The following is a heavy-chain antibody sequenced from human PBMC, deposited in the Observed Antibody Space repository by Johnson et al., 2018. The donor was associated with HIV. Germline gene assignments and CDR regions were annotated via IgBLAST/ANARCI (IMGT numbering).Heavy chain of an antibody. CDR2: IRYDGTNK. D-gene: IGHD5-24*01. Sequence: QVQLVESGGGLAKPAWSPRLSCAASQFTFSSYYMNCVRQAPGNGLEWVAFIRYDGTNKYYADSVKGRFTISRDNSKNTLYLQMNSLRAEDTAVYYCARACRDGYTCDAFDIWGQGTMVTVSS. V-gene: IGHV3-33*08. J-gene: IGHJ3*02. CDR3: ARACRDGYTCDAFDI. CDR1: QFTFSSYY.